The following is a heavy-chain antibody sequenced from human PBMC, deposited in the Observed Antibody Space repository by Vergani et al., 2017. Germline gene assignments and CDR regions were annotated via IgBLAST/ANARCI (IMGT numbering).Heavy chain of an antibody. Sequence: QVQLVESGGGVVQRGRSLRLSCAASGFTFSSYAMHWVRQAPGKGLEWVAVISYDGSNKYYADSVKGRFTISRDNSKNTLYLQMNSLRAEDTAVYYCARDFHMVRRVIMPHGAFDIWGQGTMVTVSS. CDR3: ARDFHMVRRVIMPHGAFDI. CDR2: ISYDGSNK. J-gene: IGHJ3*02. CDR1: GFTFSSYA. V-gene: IGHV3-30-3*01. D-gene: IGHD3-10*01.